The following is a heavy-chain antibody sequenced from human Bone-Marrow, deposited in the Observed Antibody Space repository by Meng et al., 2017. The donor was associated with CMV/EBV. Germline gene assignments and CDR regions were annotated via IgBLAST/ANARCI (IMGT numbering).Heavy chain of an antibody. J-gene: IGHJ3*02. V-gene: IGHV4-59*01. CDR1: GCSISGYY. D-gene: IGHD2-21*02. CDR2: FYYNGST. Sequence: SETLSLTCTVSGCSISGYYWSWIRQPPGKGLEWIGYFYYNGSTYYNPSLKSRVAISVDTSKNQFSLKLSSVTAADTAVYYCARGKVTDDAFEIWGQGTMVTVSS. CDR3: ARGKVTDDAFEI.